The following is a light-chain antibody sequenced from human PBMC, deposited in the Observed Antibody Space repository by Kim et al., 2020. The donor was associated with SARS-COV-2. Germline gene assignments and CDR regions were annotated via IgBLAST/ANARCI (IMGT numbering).Light chain of an antibody. V-gene: IGKV1-12*01. Sequence: SASVGDRVTITCRASQYISTYLAWYQQKSGKAPKLLIYGASTLQSGVPSRFSGSGSGTTFTLTISSLQPEDFATYLCQQAHTFPHTFGQGTKLEI. CDR1: QYISTY. CDR3: QQAHTFPHT. J-gene: IGKJ2*01. CDR2: GAS.